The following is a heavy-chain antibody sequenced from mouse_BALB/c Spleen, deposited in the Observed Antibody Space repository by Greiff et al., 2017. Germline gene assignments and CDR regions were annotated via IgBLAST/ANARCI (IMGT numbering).Heavy chain of an antibody. CDR3: ARDLYYDYDEGFAY. CDR2: ISSGGST. V-gene: IGHV5-6-5*01. D-gene: IGHD2-4*01. CDR1: GFTFSSYA. J-gene: IGHJ3*01. Sequence: EVMLVESGGGLVKPGGSLKLSCAASGFTFSSYAMSWVRQTPEKRLEWVASISSGGSTYYPDSVKGRFTISRDNARNILYLQMSSLRSEDTAMYYCARDLYYDYDEGFAYWGQGTLVTVSA.